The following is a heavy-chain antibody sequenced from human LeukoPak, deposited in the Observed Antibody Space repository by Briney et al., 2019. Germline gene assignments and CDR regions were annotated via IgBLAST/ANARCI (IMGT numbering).Heavy chain of an antibody. J-gene: IGHJ4*02. Sequence: PGGSLRLSCAASGFTFSSYEMNWVRQAPGKGLEWVSYCSSSSSTIYYAESVKGRFSISRDNAKNSLFLQMNSLRDDDTAIYYCARGAYDVMSGPGYWGQGTLVTVSS. D-gene: IGHD3-3*01. CDR2: CSSSSSTI. CDR1: GFTFSSYE. CDR3: ARGAYDVMSGPGY. V-gene: IGHV3-48*03.